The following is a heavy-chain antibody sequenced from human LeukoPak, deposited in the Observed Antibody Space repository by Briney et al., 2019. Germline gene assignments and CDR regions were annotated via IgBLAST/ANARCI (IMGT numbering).Heavy chain of an antibody. CDR3: TRDLHTVIPPGGIDY. J-gene: IGHJ4*02. V-gene: IGHV3-21*01. D-gene: IGHD4-17*01. Sequence: GGSLRLSCAASGFTFSSYAMSWVRQAPGKGPEWVSSITETSHVYYAESVKGRFTISRDNAKNLVLLQIKSLRVEDTAVYFCTRDLHTVIPPGGIDYWGQGTPVTVSS. CDR1: GFTFSSYA. CDR2: ITETSHV.